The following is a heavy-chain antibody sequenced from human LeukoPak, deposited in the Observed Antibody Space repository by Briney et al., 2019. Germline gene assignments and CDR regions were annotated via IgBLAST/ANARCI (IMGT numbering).Heavy chain of an antibody. CDR2: IYYSGST. D-gene: IGHD6-13*01. Sequence: KPSETLSLTCTVSGGSISSYYWSWIRQLPGEGLEWIGFIYYSGSTNYNPSLKSRVTISVDTSKNQFSLKLSSVTAADTAVYYCARHSSSWTPLFDYWGQGTLVTVSS. CDR1: GGSISSYY. J-gene: IGHJ4*02. V-gene: IGHV4-59*08. CDR3: ARHSSSWTPLFDY.